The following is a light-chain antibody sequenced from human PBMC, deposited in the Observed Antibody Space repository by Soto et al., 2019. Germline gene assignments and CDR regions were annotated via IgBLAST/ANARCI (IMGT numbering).Light chain of an antibody. CDR3: QQYERYPMT. J-gene: IGKJ4*01. CDR1: QSISSW. Sequence: DSQMTQYPSTLSASVGDRVTITCRASQSISSWLAWYQQKPGKAPKLLISKASTLQSGVPPRFSGRGYGTEFTLTISSLQPDDFATYYCQQYERYPMTFGGGTKVEIK. V-gene: IGKV1-5*03. CDR2: KAS.